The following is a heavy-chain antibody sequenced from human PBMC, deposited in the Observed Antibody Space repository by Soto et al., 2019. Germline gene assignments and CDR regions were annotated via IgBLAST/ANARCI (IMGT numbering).Heavy chain of an antibody. CDR3: AHRVPIEGHFDP. V-gene: IGHV2-5*02. J-gene: IGHJ5*02. CDR1: GFSLSTSGVA. CDR2: IYWDDDR. Sequence: QITLKESGPTLMKPTQTLTLTCSFSGFSLSTSGVAVGWIRQPPGKALEWLAVIYWDDDRRYSPSLKSRLTITKDTSKNQVVLTMTNMDPVDTATYYCAHRVPIEGHFDPWGQGTLVTVSS.